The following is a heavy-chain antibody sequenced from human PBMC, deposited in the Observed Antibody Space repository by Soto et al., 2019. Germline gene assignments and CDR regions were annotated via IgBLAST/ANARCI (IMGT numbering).Heavy chain of an antibody. CDR1: GFTFSSYA. CDR3: AKSDYDFWSGYSIPMDV. CDR2: ISGSGGST. J-gene: IGHJ6*02. Sequence: WGSLRLSCVASGFTFSSYAMSWVRQAPGKGLEWVSAISGSGGSTYYADSVKGRFTISRDNSKNTLYLQMNSLRAEDTAVYYCAKSDYDFWSGYSIPMDVWGQGTTVTVSS. D-gene: IGHD3-3*01. V-gene: IGHV3-23*01.